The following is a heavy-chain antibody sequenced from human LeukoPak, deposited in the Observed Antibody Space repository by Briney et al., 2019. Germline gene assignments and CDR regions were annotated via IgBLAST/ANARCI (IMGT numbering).Heavy chain of an antibody. V-gene: IGHV4-39*01. Sequence: PGGSLRLSCAASGFTFSSYSMNWVRQPPGKGLEWIGSIYYSGSTYYSPSLKSRVTISVDTSKNQFSLKLSSVTAADTAVYYCARLLGTVTTRGTGKYYFDYWGQGTLVTVSS. D-gene: IGHD4-17*01. CDR3: ARLLGTVTTRGTGKYYFDY. J-gene: IGHJ4*02. CDR2: IYYSGST. CDR1: GFTFSSYSMN.